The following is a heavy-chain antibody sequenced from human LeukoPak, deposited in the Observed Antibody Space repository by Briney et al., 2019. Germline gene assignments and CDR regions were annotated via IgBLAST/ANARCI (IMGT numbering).Heavy chain of an antibody. CDR1: GGSFSGYY. J-gene: IGHJ5*02. Sequence: NPSETLSLTCAVYGGSFSGYYWSWIRQPPGKGLEWIGEINHSGSTNYNPSLKSRVTISVDTSKNQFSLKLSSVTAADTAVYYCARGAYCSSTSCCNPWGQGTLVTVSS. CDR3: ARGAYCSSTSCCNP. V-gene: IGHV4-34*01. D-gene: IGHD2-2*01. CDR2: INHSGST.